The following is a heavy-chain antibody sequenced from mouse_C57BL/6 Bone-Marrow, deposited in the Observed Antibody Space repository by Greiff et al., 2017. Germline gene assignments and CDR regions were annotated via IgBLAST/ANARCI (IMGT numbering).Heavy chain of an antibody. CDR2: IYPGDGYT. CDR1: GYAFSSYW. V-gene: IGHV1-80*01. J-gene: IGHJ2*01. D-gene: IGHD2-4*01. Sequence: QVQLQQSGAELVKPGASVKISCKASGYAFSSYWMNWVKQRPGKGLEWIGQIYPGDGYTNYNGKFKGKATLTADKSSSTAYMQLSSLTSEDSAVYFCAREADYDQYYFDYWGQGTTLTVSS. CDR3: AREADYDQYYFDY.